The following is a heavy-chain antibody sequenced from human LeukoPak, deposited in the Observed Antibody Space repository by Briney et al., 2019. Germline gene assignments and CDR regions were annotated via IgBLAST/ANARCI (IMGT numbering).Heavy chain of an antibody. J-gene: IGHJ4*02. D-gene: IGHD6-6*01. V-gene: IGHV3-7*05. CDR1: GFTFSSYW. CDR3: ARCHSSSSGDY. Sequence: PGGSLRLSCAASGFTFSSYWMSWVRQAPGKGLEWVANIQQGGSEKYYVDSVKGRFTISRDNAKNSLFLQMNSLRAEDTAVYYCARCHSSSSGDYWGQGTLVTVSP. CDR2: IQQGGSEK.